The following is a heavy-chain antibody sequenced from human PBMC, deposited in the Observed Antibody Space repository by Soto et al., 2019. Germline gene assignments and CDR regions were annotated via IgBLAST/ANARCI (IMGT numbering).Heavy chain of an antibody. D-gene: IGHD6-6*01. Sequence: LSLTWTVSGGSISSYYWSWIRQPPGRGLEWIGYIYYSGSTNYNPSLKSRVTISVDTSKNQFSLKLSSVTAADTAVYYCARDFRYSSSTGGWFDPWGQGTLVTVSS. J-gene: IGHJ5*02. V-gene: IGHV4-59*01. CDR2: IYYSGST. CDR1: GGSISSYY. CDR3: ARDFRYSSSTGGWFDP.